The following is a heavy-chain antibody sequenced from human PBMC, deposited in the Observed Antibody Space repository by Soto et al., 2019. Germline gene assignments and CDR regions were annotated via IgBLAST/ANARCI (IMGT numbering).Heavy chain of an antibody. V-gene: IGHV5-10-1*01. J-gene: IGHJ3*02. CDR2: IDPSDSDT. CDR1: AYSFTRYW. D-gene: IGHD3-9*01. Sequence: GESLKISCKGSAYSFTRYWISSVRQMPGKGLEWMGRIDPSDSDTNYGPSFQGHLTISADKSISTAYLQLSSLKALDTDMYYCALYKLYYALFTGDALDIWGQATMITLS. CDR3: ALYKLYYALFTGDALDI.